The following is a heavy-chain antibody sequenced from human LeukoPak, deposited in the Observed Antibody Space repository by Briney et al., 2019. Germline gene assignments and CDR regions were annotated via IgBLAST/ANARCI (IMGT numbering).Heavy chain of an antibody. Sequence: GGSLRLSCGASGYTFSDYDMIWIRQAPGKGLECVSYISSAGTTIYYADSVTGRFTISRDNAKKSLYLQMNSLRADDTAVYYCARRYRGVYGYNFRKSFEHWGQGTLVTVSS. D-gene: IGHD5-24*01. J-gene: IGHJ5*02. V-gene: IGHV3-11*01. CDR2: ISSAGTTI. CDR3: ARRYRGVYGYNFRKSFEH. CDR1: GYTFSDYD.